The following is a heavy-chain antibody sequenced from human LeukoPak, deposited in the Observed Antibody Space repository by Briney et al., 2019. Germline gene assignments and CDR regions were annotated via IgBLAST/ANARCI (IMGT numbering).Heavy chain of an antibody. CDR2: IKQDGSEK. CDR3: ASSGSGGF. D-gene: IGHD1-26*01. J-gene: IGHJ4*02. V-gene: IGHV3-7*01. Sequence: PGGSLRLSCAAFGFTFSDYNMNWVRQAPGKGLEWVANIKQDGSEKYYVDSVKGRFTISRDNAKNSLYLQMNSLRAEDTAVYYCASSGSGGFWGQGTLVTVSS. CDR1: GFTFSDYN.